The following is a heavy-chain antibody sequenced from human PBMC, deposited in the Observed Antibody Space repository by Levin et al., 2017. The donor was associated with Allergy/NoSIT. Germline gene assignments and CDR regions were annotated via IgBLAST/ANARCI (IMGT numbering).Heavy chain of an antibody. CDR2: ITSKADGAAT. CDR1: GFSLSNSW. J-gene: IGHJ4*02. CDR3: ATQFQW. V-gene: IGHV3-15*01. Sequence: LSLTCAASGFSLSNSWMNWVRQAPGKGLEWIGRITSKADGAATDYAAPLKGRFTISRDDPTNTLYLQMNSLKVEDTAIYYCATQFQWWGQGTLVTVSP. D-gene: IGHD6-19*01.